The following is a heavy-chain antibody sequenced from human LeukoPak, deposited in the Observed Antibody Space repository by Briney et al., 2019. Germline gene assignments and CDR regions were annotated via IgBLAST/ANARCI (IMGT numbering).Heavy chain of an antibody. J-gene: IGHJ5*02. D-gene: IGHD4/OR15-4a*01. CDR2: IFTSGST. CDR3: SRGGANDL. Sequence: SETLSLTCTVVGGFITSDYWSWIRQPAGKGLEWIGRIFTSGSTAYNPSLKSRVTMSLDTSKNQFFLKLSSVTAADTAAYFCSRGGANDLWGQGTLVTVSS. CDR1: GGFITSDY. V-gene: IGHV4-4*07.